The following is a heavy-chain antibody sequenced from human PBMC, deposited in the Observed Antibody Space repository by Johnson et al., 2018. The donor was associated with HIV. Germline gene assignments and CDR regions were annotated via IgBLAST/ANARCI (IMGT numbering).Heavy chain of an antibody. Sequence: VQLVESGGGLVQPGGSLRLSCAASGFTFSSYDMHWVRQATGKGLEWVSAIGTAGDTYYADSVKGRFTISRDNSKNTLYLQMNSLRAEDTAVYYCARLGVGATWHAFDIWCQGTMVTVSS. CDR3: ARLGVGATWHAFDI. V-gene: IGHV3-13*01. CDR1: GFTFSSYD. CDR2: IGTAGDT. J-gene: IGHJ3*02. D-gene: IGHD1-26*01.